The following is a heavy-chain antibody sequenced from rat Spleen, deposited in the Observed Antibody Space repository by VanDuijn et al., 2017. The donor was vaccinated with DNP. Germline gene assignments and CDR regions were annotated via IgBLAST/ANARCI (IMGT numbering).Heavy chain of an antibody. V-gene: IGHV5-29*01. Sequence: EVQLVESDGGLVQPGRSLKLSCAASGFTFSDYYMAWVRQAPTKGLEWVATISYDGSSTYYRDSVKGRFTISRDNAKSSLYLQMNSLKSEDTATYYWARQFTEAIPRYFMYAWGQGASVTVSS. CDR1: GFTFSDYY. CDR3: ARQFTEAIPRYFMYA. J-gene: IGHJ4*01. D-gene: IGHD1-11*01. CDR2: ISYDGSST.